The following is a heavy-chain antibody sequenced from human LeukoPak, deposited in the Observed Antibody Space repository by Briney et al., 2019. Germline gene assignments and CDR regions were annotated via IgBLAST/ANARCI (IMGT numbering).Heavy chain of an antibody. CDR3: ANNSSDFDAFDI. V-gene: IGHV3-21*04. CDR2: ISSSSSYI. D-gene: IGHD6-19*01. Sequence: PGGSLRLSCAASGFTFSSYSMNWVRQAPGKGLEWVSSISSSSSYIYYPDSVKGRFTISRDNSKNTLYLQMNSLRAEDTAVYYCANNSSDFDAFDIWGQGTMVPVSS. J-gene: IGHJ3*02. CDR1: GFTFSSYS.